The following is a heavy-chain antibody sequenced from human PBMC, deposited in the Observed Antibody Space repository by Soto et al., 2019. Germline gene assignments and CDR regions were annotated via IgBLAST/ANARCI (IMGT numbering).Heavy chain of an antibody. J-gene: IGHJ6*02. Sequence: QVQLVESGGGVVQPGRSLRLSCAASGFTFSSYAMHWVRQAPGKGLEWVAVISYDGSNKYYADSVKGRFTISRDNSKNTRYLQMNSLRAEDTAVYYCARARTTLWFGEVSSQVAGKYGMDVWGQGTTVTVSS. V-gene: IGHV3-30-3*01. CDR2: ISYDGSNK. CDR3: ARARTTLWFGEVSSQVAGKYGMDV. D-gene: IGHD3-10*01. CDR1: GFTFSSYA.